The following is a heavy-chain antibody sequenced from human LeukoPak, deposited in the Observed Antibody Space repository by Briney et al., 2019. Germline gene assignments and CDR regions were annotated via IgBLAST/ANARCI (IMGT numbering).Heavy chain of an antibody. V-gene: IGHV4-34*01. D-gene: IGHD3-22*01. J-gene: IGHJ4*02. CDR3: ASLCSSGYYYGGVDY. Sequence: KPSETLSLTCAVYGGSFSGYYWRWIRQPPGKGLEWIGEINHSGSTNYNPSLKSRVTISVDTSKNQFSLKLSSVTAADTAVYYCASLCSSGYYYGGVDYWGQGTLVTVSS. CDR2: INHSGST. CDR1: GGSFSGYY.